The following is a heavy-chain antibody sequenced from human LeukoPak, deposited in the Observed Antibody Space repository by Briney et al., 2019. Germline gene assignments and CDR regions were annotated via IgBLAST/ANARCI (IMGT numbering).Heavy chain of an antibody. CDR1: GFTFSSYS. V-gene: IGHV3-23*01. J-gene: IGHJ4*02. Sequence: QAGGSLRLSCAASGFTFSSYSMNWVRQAPGKGLEWVSAISGSGGSTYYADSVKGRFTISRDNSKNTLYLQMNSLRAEDTAVYYCAKASSRRATVVTEIDYWGQGTLVTVSS. CDR3: AKASSRRATVVTEIDY. CDR2: ISGSGGST. D-gene: IGHD4-23*01.